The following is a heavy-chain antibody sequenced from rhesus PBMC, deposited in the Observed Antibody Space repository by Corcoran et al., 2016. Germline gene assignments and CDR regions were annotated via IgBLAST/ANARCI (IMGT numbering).Heavy chain of an antibody. CDR1: GFTFSSYG. V-gene: IGHV3S5*01. D-gene: IGHD5-24*01. CDR3: AKDKEPGTVSFDY. CDR2: INSGGGRQ. J-gene: IGHJ4*01. Sequence: EVQLVETGGGLVQPGGSLKLSCAASGFTFSSYGMSWVRQAPGKGLEWVSAINSGGGRQNYAYTMKYRFNISRDNSKNTLSLQMDSLSAEDTAVYYCAKDKEPGTVSFDYWGQGVLVTVSS.